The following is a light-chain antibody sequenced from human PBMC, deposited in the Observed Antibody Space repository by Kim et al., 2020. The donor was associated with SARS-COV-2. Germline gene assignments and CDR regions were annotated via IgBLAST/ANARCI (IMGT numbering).Light chain of an antibody. CDR3: QQRSNWPPT. CDR1: QSVTSY. Sequence: LSPGERATPSCRASQSVTSYLAWYQQRPGQVPRLLIYNASNRATGIPARFSGSGSGIDFTLTISSLEPEDFAVYYCQQRSNWPPTFGGGTKVDIK. V-gene: IGKV3-11*01. CDR2: NAS. J-gene: IGKJ4*01.